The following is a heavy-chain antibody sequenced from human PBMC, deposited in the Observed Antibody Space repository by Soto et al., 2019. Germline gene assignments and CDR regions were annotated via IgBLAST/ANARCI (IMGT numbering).Heavy chain of an antibody. J-gene: IGHJ6*02. CDR3: AKVGPLGSSWYRGYYCYGMDV. D-gene: IGHD6-13*01. CDR1: GFTFSSYA. Sequence: EVQLLESGGGLVQPGGSLRLSCAASGFTFSSYAMSWVRQAPGKGLEWVSAISGSGGSTYYADSVKGRFTNSRDNSKNPRYLQMNSLRAEDTEVYYCAKVGPLGSSWYRGYYCYGMDVWGQGTTVTVSS. CDR2: ISGSGGST. V-gene: IGHV3-23*01.